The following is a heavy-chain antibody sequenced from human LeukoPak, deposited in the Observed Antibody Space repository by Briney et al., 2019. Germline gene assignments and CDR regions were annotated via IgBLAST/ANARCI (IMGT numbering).Heavy chain of an antibody. CDR1: GGSISSGGYY. Sequence: PSETLSLTCTVSGGSISSGGYYWSWLRQHPGKGPEWIGYIYYSGSTYYNPSLKSRVTISVDTSKNQFSLKLSSVTAADTAVYYCARDGGELPLDYWGQGTLVTVSS. D-gene: IGHD1-26*01. CDR3: ARDGGELPLDY. V-gene: IGHV4-31*03. J-gene: IGHJ4*02. CDR2: IYYSGST.